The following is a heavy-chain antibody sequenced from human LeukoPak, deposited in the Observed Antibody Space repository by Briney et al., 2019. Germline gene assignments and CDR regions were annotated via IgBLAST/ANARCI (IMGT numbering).Heavy chain of an antibody. CDR2: ISTYNGIT. CDR1: GYTFTNYY. V-gene: IGHV1-18*01. Sequence: ASVKVSCKASGYTFTNYYIHWVRQAPGQGLEWMGWISTYNGITSYAQKLQGRVTMTTDTSSTTAYMELRSLRSDDTALYYCARDRGLRATAGTRIDFWGQGTLVTVSS. J-gene: IGHJ4*02. CDR3: ARDRGLRATAGTRIDF. D-gene: IGHD6-13*01.